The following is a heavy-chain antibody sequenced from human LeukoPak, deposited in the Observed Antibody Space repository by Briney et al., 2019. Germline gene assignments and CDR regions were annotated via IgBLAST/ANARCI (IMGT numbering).Heavy chain of an antibody. J-gene: IGHJ4*02. V-gene: IGHV5-51*01. CDR3: ARREGAYCSGGSCYLFDY. CDR2: IYPGDSDT. Sequence: GESLKISCKGSGYSFTSYWIGWVRQMPGKGLEWMGIIYPGDSDTRYSPSFQGQVTISADKSISTAYLQSSSLKASDTAMYYCARREGAYCSGGSCYLFDYWGQGTLVTVSS. CDR1: GYSFTSYW. D-gene: IGHD2-15*01.